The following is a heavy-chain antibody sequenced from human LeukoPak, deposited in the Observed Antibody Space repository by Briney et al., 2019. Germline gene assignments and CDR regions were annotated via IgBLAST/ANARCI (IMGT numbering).Heavy chain of an antibody. CDR2: ISA. Sequence: GASVKVSCKASGYTFTNYGISWVRQAPGQGLEWMGWISAYAQKLQGRVTMTTDTSTSTAYMELRSLRSDDTAVYYCARARSSGYYFPWDYWGQGTLVTVSS. D-gene: IGHD3-22*01. CDR3: ARARSSGYYFPWDY. V-gene: IGHV1-18*01. CDR1: GYTFTNYG. J-gene: IGHJ4*02.